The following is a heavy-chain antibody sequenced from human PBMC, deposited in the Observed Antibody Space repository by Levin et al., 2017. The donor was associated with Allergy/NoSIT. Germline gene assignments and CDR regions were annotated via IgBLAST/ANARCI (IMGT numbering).Heavy chain of an antibody. D-gene: IGHD6-19*01. CDR2: IYDSGST. CDR3: ARTTSSGRHDY. CDR1: GGSISDYS. Sequence: SSETLSLTCTVSGGSISDYSWSWFRQSPGKGLEWIGYIYDSGSTKYNPSLKSRVTISVDTSKDQFSLKLRSVIAADTALYYCARTTSSGRHDYWGQGTLVSVSS. V-gene: IGHV4-59*01. J-gene: IGHJ4*02.